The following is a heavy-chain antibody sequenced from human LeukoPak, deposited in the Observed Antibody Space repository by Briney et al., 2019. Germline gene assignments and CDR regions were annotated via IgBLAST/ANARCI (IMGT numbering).Heavy chain of an antibody. V-gene: IGHV3-48*04. CDR3: AELGITMIGGV. CDR2: ISSSGSTI. D-gene: IGHD3-10*02. Sequence: GGSLRLSCAASGFTFSSYTMNWVRQAPGKGLEWVSSISSSGSTIYYADSVKGRFTISRDNAKNSLYLQMNSLRAEDTAVYYCAELGITMIGGVWGKGTTVTISS. CDR1: GFTFSSYT. J-gene: IGHJ6*04.